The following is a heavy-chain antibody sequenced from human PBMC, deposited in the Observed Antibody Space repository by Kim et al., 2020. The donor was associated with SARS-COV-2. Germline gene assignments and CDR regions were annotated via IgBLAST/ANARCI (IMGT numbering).Heavy chain of an antibody. Sequence: SLKRRVTLSVDTSKNQFSLKLSSVTAADTAVYYCARLKSSGWYWGGYFDPWGQGTLVTVSS. J-gene: IGHJ5*02. D-gene: IGHD6-19*01. V-gene: IGHV4-59*08. CDR3: ARLKSSGWYWGGYFDP.